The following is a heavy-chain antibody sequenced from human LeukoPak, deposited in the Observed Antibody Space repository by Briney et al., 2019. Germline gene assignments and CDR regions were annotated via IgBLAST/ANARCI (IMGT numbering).Heavy chain of an antibody. J-gene: IGHJ4*02. CDR1: GFTVSGHY. V-gene: IGHV3-72*01. Sequence: GGSLRLSCAASGFTVSGHYMDWVRQAPGKGLEWVGRTRNKAKSYTTEYAASVKGRFTISRDESKNSLDLQMNSLKTEDTAVYYCIRAYYDTSGHYYFENWGQGTLVTVSS. CDR2: TRNKAKSYTT. D-gene: IGHD3-22*01. CDR3: IRAYYDTSGHYYFEN.